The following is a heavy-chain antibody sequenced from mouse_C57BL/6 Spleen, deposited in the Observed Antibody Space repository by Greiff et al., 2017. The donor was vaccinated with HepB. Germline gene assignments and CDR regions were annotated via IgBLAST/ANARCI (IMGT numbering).Heavy chain of an antibody. CDR2: IDPEDGET. J-gene: IGHJ2*01. D-gene: IGHD2-1*01. Sequence: VQLKQSGAELVKPGASVKLSCTASGFNIKDYYMHWVKQRTEQGLEWIGRIDPEDGETEYAPKFQGKATITADTSSNTAYLQLSSLTSEDTAVYYCARGLYYANPRDFDYWGQGTTLTVSS. CDR3: ARGLYYANPRDFDY. CDR1: GFNIKDYY. V-gene: IGHV14-2*01.